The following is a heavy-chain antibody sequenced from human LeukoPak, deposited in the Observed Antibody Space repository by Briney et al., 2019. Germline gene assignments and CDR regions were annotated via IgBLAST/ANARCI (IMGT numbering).Heavy chain of an antibody. J-gene: IGHJ4*02. CDR3: ARVFVRGVQFAYFDY. Sequence: SVKLSCKASGGTFSSYAISWVRQAPGQGLELKGGIIPIFGTANYAQKFQGRVTITTDESTSTAYMELSSLRSEDTAVYYCARVFVRGVQFAYFDYWGQGTLVTVSS. V-gene: IGHV1-69*05. CDR2: IIPIFGTA. D-gene: IGHD3-10*01. CDR1: GGTFSSYA.